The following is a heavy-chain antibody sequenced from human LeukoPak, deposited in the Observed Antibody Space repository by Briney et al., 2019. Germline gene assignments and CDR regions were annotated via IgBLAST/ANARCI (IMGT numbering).Heavy chain of an antibody. CDR1: GGSISSGSYY. CDR2: IYHSGST. J-gene: IGHJ4*02. CDR3: ARVEWSTKPAAVDY. V-gene: IGHV4-61*10. Sequence: SETLSLTCTVSGGSISSGSYYWSWIRQPAGKGLEWIGEIYHSGSTNYNPSLKSRVTISVDKSKNQFSLKLSSVTAADTAVYYCARVEWSTKPAAVDYWGQGTLVTVSS. D-gene: IGHD3-3*01.